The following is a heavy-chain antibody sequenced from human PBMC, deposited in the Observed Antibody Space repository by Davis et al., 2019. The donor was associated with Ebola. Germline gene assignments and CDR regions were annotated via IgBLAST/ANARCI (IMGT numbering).Heavy chain of an antibody. V-gene: IGHV4-59*01. CDR2: IYYSGST. D-gene: IGHD2-15*01. Sequence: MPSETLSLTCAVYGGSFSSYYWSWIRQPPGKGLEWIGYIYYSGSTNYNPSLKSRVTISVDTSKNQFSLKLSSVTAADTAVYYCARVDDGGVDYWGQGTLVTVSS. J-gene: IGHJ4*02. CDR3: ARVDDGGVDY. CDR1: GGSFSSYY.